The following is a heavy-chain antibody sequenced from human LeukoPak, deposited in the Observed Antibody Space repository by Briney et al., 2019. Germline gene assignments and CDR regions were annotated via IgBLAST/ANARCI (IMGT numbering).Heavy chain of an antibody. J-gene: IGHJ5*02. D-gene: IGHD3-22*01. CDR3: ARDQGYYDSSGFPPTGGFDP. CDR2: IYYSGST. Sequence: PSETLSLTCTVSGVSISSSSYYWGWIRQPPGKGLEWIGSIYYSGSTYYNPSLKSRVTISVDTSKNQFSLKLSSVTAADTAVYYCARDQGYYDSSGFPPTGGFDPWGQGTLVTVSS. CDR1: GVSISSSSYY. V-gene: IGHV4-39*07.